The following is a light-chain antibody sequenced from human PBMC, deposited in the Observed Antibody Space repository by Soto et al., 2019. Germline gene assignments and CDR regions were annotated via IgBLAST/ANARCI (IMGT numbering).Light chain of an antibody. J-gene: IGKJ1*01. CDR2: AAS. Sequence: DIQMTQSPSSLSASVGDRVTMTCRASQSISSYLNWYQQKPGKAPKLLIYAASSLQSGVPSRFSGSGSGTEFTLTISSLQPDDFATYYCQHSNSYSEAFGQGTKVDI. CDR3: QHSNSYSEA. CDR1: QSISSY. V-gene: IGKV1-39*01.